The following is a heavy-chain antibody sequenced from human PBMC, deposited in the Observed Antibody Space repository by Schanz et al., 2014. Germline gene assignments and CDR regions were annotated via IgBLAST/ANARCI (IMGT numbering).Heavy chain of an antibody. D-gene: IGHD1-1*01. V-gene: IGHV3-48*01. CDR3: ARDRRNADLDY. CDR1: GITFSSHS. Sequence: EVHLVESGGGLVQPGGSLRLSCAASGITFSSHSFNWVRQVPGKGLEWISYITYNGGTIYYADSVKGRFTISRDNAKNSLYLEMNSLRAEDTALYYCARDRRNADLDYWGQGTLVTVSS. J-gene: IGHJ4*02. CDR2: ITYNGGTI.